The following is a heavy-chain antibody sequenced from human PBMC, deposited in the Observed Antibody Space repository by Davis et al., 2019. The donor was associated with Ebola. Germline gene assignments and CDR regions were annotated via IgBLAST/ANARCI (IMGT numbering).Heavy chain of an antibody. CDR3: AREGKYRDESRTFDY. CDR2: TTLSGGST. V-gene: IGHV3-23*01. Sequence: GESLKISCAASGFTFDFYAMSWVRQAPGKGLEWVSATTLSGGSTYYADSVKGRFTISRDNSRNTLYLQMNSLRAEDTAVYYCAREGKYRDESRTFDYWGQGTLVTVSS. D-gene: IGHD2-2*01. J-gene: IGHJ4*02. CDR1: GFTFDFYA.